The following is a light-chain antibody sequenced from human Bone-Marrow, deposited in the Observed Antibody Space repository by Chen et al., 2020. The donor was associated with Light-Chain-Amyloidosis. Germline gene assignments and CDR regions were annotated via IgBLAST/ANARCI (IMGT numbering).Light chain of an antibody. CDR2: DAS. CDR3: QQRSNWPPGFT. J-gene: IGKJ3*01. Sequence: EIVLTHSPATLSLSPGERATLSCRASQSVSSYLAWYQQKPGQAPRLLMYDASNRATGIPARFSGSGSGTDFTLTISSLEPEDFAVYYCQQRSNWPPGFTFGPGTKVDIK. CDR1: QSVSSY. V-gene: IGKV3-11*01.